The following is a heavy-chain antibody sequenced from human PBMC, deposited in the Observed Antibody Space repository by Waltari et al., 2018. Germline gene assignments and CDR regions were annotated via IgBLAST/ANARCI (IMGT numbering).Heavy chain of an antibody. CDR2: ISDRGEDI. CDR1: GFSFPTHT. Sequence: DVQLVESGGGPANLGGSLSLSCAASGFSFPTHTMRCVRQAPGKGLEWVASISDRGEDINYRDSVKGRFTISRDTTRNSLFLQMNSLRAEDAAVYYCARVGFCSGGGCYYYGMDVWGQGTTVTVSS. CDR3: ARVGFCSGGGCYYYGMDV. J-gene: IGHJ6*02. V-gene: IGHV3-21*02. D-gene: IGHD2-15*01.